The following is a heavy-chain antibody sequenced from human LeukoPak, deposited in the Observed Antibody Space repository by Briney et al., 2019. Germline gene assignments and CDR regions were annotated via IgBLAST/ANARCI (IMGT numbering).Heavy chain of an antibody. CDR3: ASDDSSGYYALY. D-gene: IGHD3-22*01. Sequence: PSETLSLTCTVSGGSISSGGYYWSCIRQHPGKGLEWIGYIYYSGSTYYNPSLKSRVTISVDTSKNQFSLKLSSVTAADTAVYYCASDDSSGYYALYWGQGTVVTVSS. J-gene: IGHJ4*02. CDR2: IYYSGST. CDR1: GGSISSGGYY. V-gene: IGHV4-31*03.